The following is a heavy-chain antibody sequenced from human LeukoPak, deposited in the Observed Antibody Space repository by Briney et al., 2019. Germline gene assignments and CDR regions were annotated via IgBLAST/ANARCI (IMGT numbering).Heavy chain of an antibody. V-gene: IGHV1-69*13. J-gene: IGHJ4*02. D-gene: IGHD1-26*01. Sequence: SVKVSWKASGGTFSSYAISWVRQAPGQGLEWMGGVIPIFGTANYAQKFQGRVTITADESTSTAYMELSSLRSEDTAVYYCAREALILYSGSYYDYWGQGTLVTVSS. CDR3: AREALILYSGSYYDY. CDR2: VIPIFGTA. CDR1: GGTFSSYA.